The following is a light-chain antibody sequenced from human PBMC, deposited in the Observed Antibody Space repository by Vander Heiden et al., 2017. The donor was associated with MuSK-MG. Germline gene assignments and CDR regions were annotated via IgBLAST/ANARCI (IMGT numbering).Light chain of an antibody. Sequence: SYELTQPPSVSVSPGQTASITCSGDKLGDKYACWYQQKPGQSPVLVIYQDSKRPSGIPERFSGSNSGNTATPTISGTQAMDEAYYYCQAWDSSIVVFGGGTKLTVL. CDR2: QDS. J-gene: IGLJ2*01. CDR3: QAWDSSIVV. V-gene: IGLV3-1*01. CDR1: KLGDKY.